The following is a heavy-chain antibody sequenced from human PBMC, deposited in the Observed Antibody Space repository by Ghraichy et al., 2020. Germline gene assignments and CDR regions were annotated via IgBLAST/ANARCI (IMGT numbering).Heavy chain of an antibody. D-gene: IGHD6-19*01. CDR1: GGSFSGYY. J-gene: IGHJ4*01. Sequence: SETLSLTCAVYGGSFSGYYWSWIRQPPGKGLEWIGEINHSGSTNYNPSLKSRVTISVDTSKNQFSLKLISVTAADTAVYYCARHVISSGWYDLETWFDYWGHGTLVTVSS. V-gene: IGHV4-34*01. CDR2: INHSGST. CDR3: ARHVISSGWYDLETWFDY.